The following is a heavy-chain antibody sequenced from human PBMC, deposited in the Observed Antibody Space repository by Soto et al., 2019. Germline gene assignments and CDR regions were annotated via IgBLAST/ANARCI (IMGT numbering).Heavy chain of an antibody. Sequence: ASVKLSCKASGYTFTSYYMHWVRQAPGQGLEWMGIINPSGGSTSYAQKFQGRVTMTRNTSISTAYMELSSLRSEDTAVYYCATWEGNYYGSGSYLIRDYYYYYMDVWGKGTTVTVSS. CDR1: GYTFTSYY. D-gene: IGHD3-10*01. CDR3: ATWEGNYYGSGSYLIRDYYYYYMDV. V-gene: IGHV1-46*01. J-gene: IGHJ6*03. CDR2: INPSGGST.